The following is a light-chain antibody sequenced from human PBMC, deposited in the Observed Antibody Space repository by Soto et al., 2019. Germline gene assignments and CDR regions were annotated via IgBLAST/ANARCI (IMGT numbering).Light chain of an antibody. CDR2: EVS. Sequence: QSVLTQPPSASGSPGQSVTISCTGTSSDVGGYNYVSWYQQHPGKAPKLMIYEVSKRPSGVPDRFSGSKSSNTASLTVSGLQPEDEADYYCSSYAGSNTSVFGNGTKVTVL. J-gene: IGLJ1*01. V-gene: IGLV2-8*01. CDR1: SSDVGGYNY. CDR3: SSYAGSNTSV.